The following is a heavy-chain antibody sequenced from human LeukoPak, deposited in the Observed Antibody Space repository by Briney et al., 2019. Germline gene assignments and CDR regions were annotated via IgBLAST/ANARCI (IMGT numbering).Heavy chain of an antibody. CDR2: IYYSGST. V-gene: IGHV4-31*03. CDR3: ARDMPGRY. Sequence: SETLSLTCTVSGGSISSSNYYWDWIRQHPGKGLEWIGYIYYSGSTYYNPSLKSRVTISVDTSKNQFSLKLSSVTAADTAVYYCARDMPGRYWGQGTLVTVSS. J-gene: IGHJ4*02. CDR1: GGSISSSNYY. D-gene: IGHD2-2*01.